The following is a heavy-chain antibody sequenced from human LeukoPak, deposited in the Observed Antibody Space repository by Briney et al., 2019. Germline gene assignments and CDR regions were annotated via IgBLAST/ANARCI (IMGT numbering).Heavy chain of an antibody. Sequence: GSLTLSCAASGFTFSSYAMSWVRQAPGKGLEWVSGTSGSGGSTYYADSVKARFTISRDNSKNTLYLQMNSLRVEDTAVYYCANGRTTVTTLDYWGQGALLIVSS. CDR3: ANGRTTVTTLDY. CDR1: GFTFSSYA. V-gene: IGHV3-23*01. CDR2: TSGSGGST. D-gene: IGHD4-17*01. J-gene: IGHJ4*02.